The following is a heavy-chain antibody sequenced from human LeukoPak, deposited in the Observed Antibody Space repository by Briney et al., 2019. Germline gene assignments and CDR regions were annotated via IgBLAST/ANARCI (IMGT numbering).Heavy chain of an antibody. CDR2: IYYSGST. CDR3: ASAPDIGSYHLGWFDP. V-gene: IGHV4-59*01. CDR1: GGSISSYY. J-gene: IGHJ5*02. D-gene: IGHD1-26*01. Sequence: PSETLSLNCTVSGGSISSYYWSWLRQPPGKGREGSGYIYYSGSTNYNSSLKSRVTISVETSKNQFSLKLSSVTAADTAVYYFASAPDIGSYHLGWFDPWGQGTLVTVSS.